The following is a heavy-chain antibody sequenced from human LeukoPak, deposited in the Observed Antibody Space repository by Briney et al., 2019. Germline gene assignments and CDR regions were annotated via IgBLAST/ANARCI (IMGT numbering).Heavy chain of an antibody. CDR3: ARPAAI. CDR2: IYYSGST. V-gene: IGHV4-59*08. J-gene: IGHJ4*02. CDR1: GGSISSYY. Sequence: SETLSLTCTVSGGSISSYYWSWIRQPAGKGLEWIGYIYYSGSTYYNPSLKSRVTISVDTSKNQFSLKLSSVTAADTAVYYCARPAAIWGQGTLVTVSS. D-gene: IGHD2-2*02.